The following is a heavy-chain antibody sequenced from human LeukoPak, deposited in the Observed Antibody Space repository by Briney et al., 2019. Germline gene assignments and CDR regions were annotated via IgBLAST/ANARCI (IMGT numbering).Heavy chain of an antibody. CDR3: AKGDGDYEYYFDY. CDR1: GFTFSSYA. Sequence: GGSLRLSCAASGFTFSSYAMSWVRQAPGKGLEWVSAISGSGGSTYYADSVKGRFTISRDNSKNTLCLQMNSLRAEDTAVYYCAKGDGDYEYYFDYWGQGTLVTVSS. V-gene: IGHV3-23*01. D-gene: IGHD4-17*01. CDR2: ISGSGGST. J-gene: IGHJ4*02.